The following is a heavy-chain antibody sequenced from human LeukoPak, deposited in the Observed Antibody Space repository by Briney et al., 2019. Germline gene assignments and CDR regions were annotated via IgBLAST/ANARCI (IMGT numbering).Heavy chain of an antibody. CDR1: GYTFTSYY. J-gene: IGHJ6*02. D-gene: IGHD3-3*01. CDR2: INPSGGST. V-gene: IGHV1-46*01. CDR3: AGEIYDFWSGSPPAV. Sequence: ASVKVSCKASGYTFTSYYMHWVRQAPGQGLEWMGIINPSGGSTSYAQKFQGRVTMTRDTSTSTVYMELSSLRSEDTAVYYCAGEIYDFWSGSPPAVWGQGTTVTVSS.